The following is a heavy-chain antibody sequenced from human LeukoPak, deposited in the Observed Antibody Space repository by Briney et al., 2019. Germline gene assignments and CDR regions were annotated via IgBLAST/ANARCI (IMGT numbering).Heavy chain of an antibody. D-gene: IGHD6-19*01. Sequence: GGSLRLSCAASGFTFSSYAMHWVRQAPGKGLEWVAVISYDGSNKYYADSVKGRFTISRDNSKNTLYLQMNSLRAEDTAVYYCARESSQQWLVSFDYWGQGTLVTVSS. J-gene: IGHJ4*02. CDR1: GFTFSSYA. V-gene: IGHV3-30*04. CDR2: ISYDGSNK. CDR3: ARESSQQWLVSFDY.